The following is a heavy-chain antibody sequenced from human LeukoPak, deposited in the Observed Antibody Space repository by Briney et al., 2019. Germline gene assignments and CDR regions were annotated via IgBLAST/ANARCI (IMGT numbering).Heavy chain of an antibody. J-gene: IGHJ4*02. V-gene: IGHV1-69*01. Sequence: SVKVSCKASGGNFSSYAMSWVRQAPGQGLEGMGGVIPIFGTANYAQKFQGRVTITADESTSTAYMELSSLRSEDTAAYYCASSKSGSYLNYFDYWGQGTLVTVSS. CDR2: VIPIFGTA. CDR3: ASSKSGSYLNYFDY. CDR1: GGNFSSYA. D-gene: IGHD1-26*01.